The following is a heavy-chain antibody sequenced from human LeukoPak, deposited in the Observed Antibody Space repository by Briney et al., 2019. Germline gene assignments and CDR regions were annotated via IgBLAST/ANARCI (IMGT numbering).Heavy chain of an antibody. V-gene: IGHV3-23*01. CDR3: AKSSNDRVTSYDYVWGSYRPFDY. CDR1: GFTFSSYG. Sequence: QAGGSLRLSCAASGFTFSSYGMSWVRQAPGKGLEWVSAISGNGGSTYYADSVKGRFTISRDNSKNTLYLQMNSLRAEDTAVYYCAKSSNDRVTSYDYVWGSYRPFDYWGQGTLVTVSS. D-gene: IGHD3-16*02. J-gene: IGHJ4*02. CDR2: ISGNGGST.